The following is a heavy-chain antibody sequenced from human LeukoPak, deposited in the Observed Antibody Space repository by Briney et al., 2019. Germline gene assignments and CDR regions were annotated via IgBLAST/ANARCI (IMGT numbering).Heavy chain of an antibody. CDR2: IDSGGTT. J-gene: IGHJ6*02. V-gene: IGHV3-66*04. D-gene: IGHD2-15*01. CDR3: AGPHCRGYCSAGSCKCGMDV. CDR1: GFTVSSSY. Sequence: GGSLILSCAASGFTVSSSYMNSVRQAPGKGLEWVSLIDSGGTTYYADSVKDRFTISRDNSKSTLNLQMNSLRAEDTVVYYCAGPHCRGYCSAGSCKCGMDVWGQGTTVTVSS.